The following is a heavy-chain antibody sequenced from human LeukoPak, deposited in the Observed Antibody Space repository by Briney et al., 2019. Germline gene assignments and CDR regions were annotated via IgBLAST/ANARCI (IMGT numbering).Heavy chain of an antibody. D-gene: IGHD1-14*01. CDR3: ARETGMTPPNYYYYGMDV. J-gene: IGHJ6*02. V-gene: IGHV1-46*01. Sequence: SVKVSCKASGYTFTSYYMHWVRQAPGQGLEWMGIINPSGGSTTYAQKFQGRVTMTRDTSTSTVYMELSSLRSEDTAVYYCARETGMTPPNYYYYGMDVWGQGTTVTVSS. CDR1: GYTFTSYY. CDR2: INPSGGST.